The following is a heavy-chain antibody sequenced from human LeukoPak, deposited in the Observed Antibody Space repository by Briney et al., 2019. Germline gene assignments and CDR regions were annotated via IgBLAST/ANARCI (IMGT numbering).Heavy chain of an antibody. J-gene: IGHJ5*02. CDR1: GFTFSSFG. Sequence: GGSLRLSCAASGFTFSSFGMHWVRQAPGKGLEWVAIMSYDGSTKFYADSVKGRFTISRDNSKNTLYLQMNSLRSEDTGVYYCAKGQGCGDTSCYSPPYNWFDPWGQGTLVTVSS. D-gene: IGHD2-2*01. V-gene: IGHV3-30*18. CDR2: MSYDGSTK. CDR3: AKGQGCGDTSCYSPPYNWFDP.